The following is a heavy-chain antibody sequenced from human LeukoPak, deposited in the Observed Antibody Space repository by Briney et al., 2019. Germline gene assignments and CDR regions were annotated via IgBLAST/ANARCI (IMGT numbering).Heavy chain of an antibody. D-gene: IGHD3-10*01. V-gene: IGHV1-2*06. CDR3: ASESNYYGSGSYYNGVWFDP. CDR1: GYTFTDYY. Sequence: ASVKVSCKASGYTFTDYYMHWVRQAPGQGLEWMGRINPKSGDTNYAQKFQGRVTMTRDTFISTAYMELSRLRSDDTAVYYCASESNYYGSGSYYNGVWFDPWGQGTLVTVSS. J-gene: IGHJ5*02. CDR2: INPKSGDT.